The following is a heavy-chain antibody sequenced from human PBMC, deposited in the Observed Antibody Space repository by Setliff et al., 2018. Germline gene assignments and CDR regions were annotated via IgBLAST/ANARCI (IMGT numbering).Heavy chain of an antibody. V-gene: IGHV1-46*01. CDR2: INPSSGRT. J-gene: IGHJ3*02. CDR1: GYTFTSHY. D-gene: IGHD3-22*01. Sequence: ASVKVSCKASGYTFTSHYMHWVRQAPGLGLEWMGTINPSSGRTSYAQKFQGRVTMTRDTSTSTVYRDMSSLRSEGTAVYYCARDVFPYHYEGAFDIWGQGTMVTVSS. CDR3: ARDVFPYHYEGAFDI.